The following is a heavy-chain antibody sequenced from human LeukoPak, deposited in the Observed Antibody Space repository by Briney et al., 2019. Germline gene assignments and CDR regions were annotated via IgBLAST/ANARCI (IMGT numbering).Heavy chain of an antibody. D-gene: IGHD3-3*01. CDR2: ISAYNGNT. V-gene: IGHV1-18*01. CDR3: ARSLLAGYDFWSGYYTGAYDMDV. Sequence: ASVKVSCKASGYTFTSYGISWVRQAPGQGLEWMGWISAYNGNTNYAQKLQGRVTMTTDTSTSTACMELRSLRSDDTAVYYCARSLLAGYDFWSGYYTGAYDMDVWGKGTTVTVSS. CDR1: GYTFTSYG. J-gene: IGHJ6*03.